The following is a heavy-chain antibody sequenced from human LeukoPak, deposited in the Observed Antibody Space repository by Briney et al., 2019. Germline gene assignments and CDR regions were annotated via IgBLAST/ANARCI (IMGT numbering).Heavy chain of an antibody. CDR2: FHHSGST. CDR1: GNSFGDYY. V-gene: IGHV4-4*07. Sequence: SETLSLTCTVSGNSFGDYYWSWIRQPAGKGLEWIGSFHHSGSTYYNPSLNSRVTILVDTSKNQFSLKLSSVTAADTAVYYCARDLRNYYDSRARYFDLWGRGTLVTVSS. D-gene: IGHD3-22*01. J-gene: IGHJ2*01. CDR3: ARDLRNYYDSRARYFDL.